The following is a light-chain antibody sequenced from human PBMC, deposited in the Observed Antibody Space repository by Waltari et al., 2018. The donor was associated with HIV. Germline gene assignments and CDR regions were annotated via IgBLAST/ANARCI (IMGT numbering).Light chain of an antibody. CDR2: DSS. Sequence: QSALTQPASVSGSPGQSITISCTGPSRDVGGYHYDSWYQQHPGKAPRLINYDSSTRPSGVSDRFAGSKSGDMASLTISGLQAEDEADYYCESYTSTSVWVFGGGTRLTVL. CDR3: ESYTSTSVWV. CDR1: SRDVGGYHY. J-gene: IGLJ3*02. V-gene: IGLV2-14*03.